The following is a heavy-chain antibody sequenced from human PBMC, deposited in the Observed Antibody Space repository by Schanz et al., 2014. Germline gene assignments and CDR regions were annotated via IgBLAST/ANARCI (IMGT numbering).Heavy chain of an antibody. CDR1: GYTFTRYY. Sequence: QVQLVQSGAEVKKPGASVKVSCKASGYTFTRYYTHWVRQAPGQGIEWMGIINPSGGSTTYAQKFQGRVTMTSDTSTSTVYMELSSLRSEDTAVYYCARNYGGHSEESDRYGMDVWGQGTTVTVSS. J-gene: IGHJ6*02. CDR2: INPSGGST. D-gene: IGHD4-17*01. V-gene: IGHV1-46*01. CDR3: ARNYGGHSEESDRYGMDV.